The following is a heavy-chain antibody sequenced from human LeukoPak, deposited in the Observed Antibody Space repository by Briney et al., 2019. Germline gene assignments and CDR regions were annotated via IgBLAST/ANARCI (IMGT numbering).Heavy chain of an antibody. Sequence: GGSLRLSCAASGFTFSDYYMSWIRQAPGKGLEWVSYISSSGSTIYYADSAKGRFTISRDNAKYSLYLQMNSLRAEDTAVYYCARRQSDYVHAFDIWGQGTMVTVSS. V-gene: IGHV3-11*01. CDR3: ARRQSDYVHAFDI. J-gene: IGHJ3*02. D-gene: IGHD4-17*01. CDR1: GFTFSDYY. CDR2: ISSSGSTI.